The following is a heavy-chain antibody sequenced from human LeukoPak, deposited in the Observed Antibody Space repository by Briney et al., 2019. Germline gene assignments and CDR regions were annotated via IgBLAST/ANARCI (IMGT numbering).Heavy chain of an antibody. CDR1: GGSISSGSYY. D-gene: IGHD2-21*02. J-gene: IGHJ4*02. V-gene: IGHV4-61*02. CDR2: ISTSGST. CDR3: AKDFVVVPGNVNYFDY. Sequence: SATLSLTCTVSGGSISSGSYYWSWIRQPAGKGLEWIGRISTSGSTNYNPSLKSRVTISVDTSKNQFSLNLSSVTAADTAVYYCAKDFVVVPGNVNYFDYWGQGTLVTVSS.